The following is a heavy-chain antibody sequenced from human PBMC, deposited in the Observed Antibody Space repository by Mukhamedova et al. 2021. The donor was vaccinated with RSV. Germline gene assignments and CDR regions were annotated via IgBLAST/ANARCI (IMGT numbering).Heavy chain of an antibody. CDR2: ISSNGGST. CDR3: ARVYRGITIFGVVRHQGFDY. D-gene: IGHD3-3*01. V-gene: IGHV3-64*01. Sequence: GLEYVSAISSNGGSTYYANSVKGRFTISRDNSKNTLYLQMGSLRAEDMAVYYCARVYRGITIFGVVRHQGFDYWGQGTLVTVSS. J-gene: IGHJ4*02.